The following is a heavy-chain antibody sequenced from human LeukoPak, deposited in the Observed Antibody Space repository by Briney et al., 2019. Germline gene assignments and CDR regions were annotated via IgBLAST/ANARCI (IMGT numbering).Heavy chain of an antibody. V-gene: IGHV3-23*01. CDR3: AKPAGQQLVYYFDY. D-gene: IGHD6-13*01. J-gene: IGHJ4*02. CDR2: ISGSGGTT. Sequence: GGSLSLSCGTSGFTFASHAMSWVRLAPGKGLEWVSSISGSGGTTSYADSVKGRFTISRDNSKNTLSLQMNSLRAEDTALYYCAKPAGQQLVYYFDYWGQGTLVTVSS. CDR1: GFTFASHA.